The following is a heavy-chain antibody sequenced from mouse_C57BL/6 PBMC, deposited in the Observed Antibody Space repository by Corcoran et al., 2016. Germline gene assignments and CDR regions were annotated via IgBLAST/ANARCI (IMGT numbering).Heavy chain of an antibody. D-gene: IGHD1-1*01. CDR1: GYTFTTYG. V-gene: IGHV9-3*01. J-gene: IGHJ2*01. CDR2: INTYSGVP. Sequence: QIQLVQSGPELKKPGETVKISCKASGYTFTTYGMSWVKQAPGKGLKWMGWINTYSGVPTYADDFKGRFAFSLETSASTAYLQINNLKNEDTATYSCARGGSSLYYFDYWGQGTTLTVSS. CDR3: ARGGSSLYYFDY.